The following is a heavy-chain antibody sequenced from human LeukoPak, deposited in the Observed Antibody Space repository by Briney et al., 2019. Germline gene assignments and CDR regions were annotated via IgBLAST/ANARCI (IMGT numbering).Heavy chain of an antibody. CDR1: GYTFTSYD. D-gene: IGHD1-1*01. CDR2: MNPNSGNT. V-gene: IGHV1-2*02. J-gene: IGHJ3*02. Sequence: GASVSVSCKASGYTFTSYDINWVRQAPGQGGEWMGWMNPNSGNTDYAQKCQGRFTMTRDTSTSTAYMELSGLTSNDTAVYFCVRDTTGTDAFDMWGQGTTVTVS. CDR3: VRDTTGTDAFDM.